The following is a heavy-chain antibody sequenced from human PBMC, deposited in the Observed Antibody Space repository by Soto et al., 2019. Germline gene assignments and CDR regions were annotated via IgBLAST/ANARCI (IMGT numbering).Heavy chain of an antibody. D-gene: IGHD3-10*01. J-gene: IGHJ4*02. Sequence: SETLSLTCTVSGGSISSYYWSWIRQPPGKGLEWIGYIYYSGSTNYNPSLKSRVTISVDTSKNQFSLKLSSVTAADTAAYYCARTPRHEVRGVLGQYYFDYWGQGTLVTVSS. V-gene: IGHV4-59*08. CDR2: IYYSGST. CDR1: GGSISSYY. CDR3: ARTPRHEVRGVLGQYYFDY.